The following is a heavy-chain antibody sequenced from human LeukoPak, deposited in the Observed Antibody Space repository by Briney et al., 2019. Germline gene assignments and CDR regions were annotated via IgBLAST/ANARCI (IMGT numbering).Heavy chain of an antibody. CDR3: AKRDLRALIAVAGTGYYFDY. Sequence: PGGSLRLSCAASGFTVSSNYMSWVRQAPGKGLEWVSVIYSGGSTYYADSVKGRFTISRDNSKNTLYLQMNSLRAEDTAVYYCAKRDLRALIAVAGTGYYFDYWGQGTLVTVSS. J-gene: IGHJ4*02. CDR1: GFTVSSNY. D-gene: IGHD6-19*01. CDR2: IYSGGST. V-gene: IGHV3-53*01.